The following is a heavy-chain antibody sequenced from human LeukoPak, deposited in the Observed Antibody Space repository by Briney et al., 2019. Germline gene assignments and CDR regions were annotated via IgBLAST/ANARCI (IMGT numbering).Heavy chain of an antibody. Sequence: GGSLRLSCAASGFTFKTYGLHWVRQAPGKGLEWVAFIRYNGNDNYYTGSVKGRFTISRDNAKNTLYLQMNSLRAEDTAVYYCAKESLYYYGSGSYYFDYWGQGTLVTVSS. V-gene: IGHV3-30*02. CDR2: IRYNGNDN. J-gene: IGHJ4*02. CDR1: GFTFKTYG. CDR3: AKESLYYYGSGSYYFDY. D-gene: IGHD3-10*01.